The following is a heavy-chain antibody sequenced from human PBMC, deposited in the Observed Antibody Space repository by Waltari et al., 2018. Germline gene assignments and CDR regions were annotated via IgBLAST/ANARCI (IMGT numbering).Heavy chain of an antibody. J-gene: IGHJ6*02. CDR2: IIPIFGTA. CDR1: GGTFSSYA. CDR3: AREAMVRGVYYYYGMDV. D-gene: IGHD3-10*01. Sequence: VQLVQSGAEVKKPGSSVKVSCKASGGTFSSYAISWVRQAPGQGLEWMGGIIPIFGTANYAQKFQGRVTITADESTSTAYMELSSLRSEDTAVYYCAREAMVRGVYYYYGMDVWGQGTTVTVSS. V-gene: IGHV1-69*01.